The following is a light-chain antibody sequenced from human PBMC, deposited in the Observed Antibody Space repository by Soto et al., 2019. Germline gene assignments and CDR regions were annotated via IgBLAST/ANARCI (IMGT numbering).Light chain of an antibody. CDR3: LSYADTAYV. CDR2: EVS. V-gene: IGLV2-8*01. CDR1: SSDVGGYNY. Sequence: SVLTHPPSASWSPGQSVTISCAGTSSDVGGYNYVSWYQQYPGKVPKLMIYEVSERPSGVPDRFSGSKSGNTAFLTVSGLQAEDEADYYCLSYADTAYVFGTGTKVTVL. J-gene: IGLJ1*01.